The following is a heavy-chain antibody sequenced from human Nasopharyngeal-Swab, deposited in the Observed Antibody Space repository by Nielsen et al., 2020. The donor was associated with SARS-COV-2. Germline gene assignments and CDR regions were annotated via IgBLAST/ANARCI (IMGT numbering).Heavy chain of an antibody. D-gene: IGHD2-15*01. J-gene: IGHJ5*02. V-gene: IGHV1-24*01. CDR3: ATGPVVAATEWFDP. Sequence: WVRQAPGQGLEWMGGFDPEDGETIYAQKFQGRVTMTEDTSTDTAYMELSSLRSEDTAMYYCATGPVVAATEWFDPWGQGTLVTVSS. CDR2: FDPEDGET.